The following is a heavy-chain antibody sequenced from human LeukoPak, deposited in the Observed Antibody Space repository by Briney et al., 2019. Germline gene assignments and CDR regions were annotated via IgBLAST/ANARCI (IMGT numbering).Heavy chain of an antibody. CDR3: ARAYCSSTSCYRDYYYMDV. CDR2: MNPNSGNT. D-gene: IGHD2-2*02. J-gene: IGHJ6*03. V-gene: IGHV1-8*01. CDR1: GYTFTSYD. Sequence: ASVKVSCKASGYTFTSYDINWVRQAPGQGLEWMGWMNPNSGNTGYAQKFQGRVTMTRNTSISTAYMELSSLRSEDTAVYYCARAYCSSTSCYRDYYYMDVWGKGTTVTISS.